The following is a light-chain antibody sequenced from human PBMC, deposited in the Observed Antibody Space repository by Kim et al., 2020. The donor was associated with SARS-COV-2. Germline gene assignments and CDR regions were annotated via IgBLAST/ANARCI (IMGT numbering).Light chain of an antibody. CDR3: MQDLQTPLT. J-gene: IGKJ4*01. Sequence: DIVMTQYPLSLSVTPGEPASMSCRSSQSLLHSTGNNYLDWYLLKPGQSPQVLIYMGSNRASGVPDRFSGSGSGTEFTLQISRVEAEDVGIYYCMQDLQTPLTFGGGTKVDIK. CDR1: QSLLHSTGNNY. CDR2: MGS. V-gene: IGKV2-28*01.